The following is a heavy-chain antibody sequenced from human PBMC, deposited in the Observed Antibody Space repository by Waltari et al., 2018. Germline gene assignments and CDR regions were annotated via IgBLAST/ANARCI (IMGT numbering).Heavy chain of an antibody. CDR2: IYTSGST. V-gene: IGHV4-61*02. CDR3: ARGSVAVAESFDY. CDR1: GGSISSGSYY. D-gene: IGHD6-19*01. J-gene: IGHJ4*02. Sequence: QVQLQESGPGLVKPSQTLSLTCTVSGGSISSGSYYWSWIRQPAGKGLEWIGRIYTSGSTNYNPSLKSRVTISVDTSKNQFSLKLSSVTAADTAVYYCARGSVAVAESFDYWGQGTLVTVSS.